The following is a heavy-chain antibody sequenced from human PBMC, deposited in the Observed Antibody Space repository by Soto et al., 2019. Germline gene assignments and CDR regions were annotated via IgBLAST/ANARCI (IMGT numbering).Heavy chain of an antibody. D-gene: IGHD3-9*01. CDR2: ISGSGGST. Sequence: GGSLRLSCAASGFTFSSYAMSWVRQAPGKGLEWVSAISGSGGSTYYADSVKGRFTISRDNSKNTLYLQMNSLRAEDTAVYYCAKDRGPPPGYDILTGYYTRDYWGQGTLVTVSS. CDR3: AKDRGPPPGYDILTGYYTRDY. J-gene: IGHJ4*02. CDR1: GFTFSSYA. V-gene: IGHV3-23*01.